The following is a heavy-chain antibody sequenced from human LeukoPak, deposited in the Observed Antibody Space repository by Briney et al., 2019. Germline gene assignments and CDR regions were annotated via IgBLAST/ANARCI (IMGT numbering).Heavy chain of an antibody. CDR3: ARIPRGLVHFDD. J-gene: IGHJ4*02. V-gene: IGHV3-7*01. CDR2: IKVDGSEK. D-gene: IGHD3/OR15-3a*01. CDR1: GFTFSSYW. Sequence: GGSLRLSCAASGFTFSSYWMSWVRQAPGKGLEWVANIKVDGSEKNYVDSVKGRLTISRDNAKNSLYLQMNSLRAEDTAVYYCARIPRGLVHFDDWGQGTLVTVSS.